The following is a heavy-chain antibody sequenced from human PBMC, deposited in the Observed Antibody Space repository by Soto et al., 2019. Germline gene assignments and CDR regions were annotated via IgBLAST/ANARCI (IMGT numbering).Heavy chain of an antibody. V-gene: IGHV3-30-3*01. CDR1: GVTFNSYS. D-gene: IGHD3-22*01. CDR2: LTSDGGNE. J-gene: IGHJ4*02. Sequence: ESGGGVVRPGTSLKLSCRASGVTFNSYSFHWVRQPPGEGLEWVASLTSDGGNENYAESVRGRFSLSRDNSNNIFYLQINSVRPEDKAVYYCAGELTAFDTWGQGTLVAVSS. CDR3: AGELTAFDT.